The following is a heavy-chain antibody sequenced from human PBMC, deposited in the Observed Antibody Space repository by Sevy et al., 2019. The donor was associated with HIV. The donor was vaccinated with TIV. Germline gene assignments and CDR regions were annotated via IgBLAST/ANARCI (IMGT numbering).Heavy chain of an antibody. J-gene: IGHJ4*01. Sequence: GGSLRLSCAASEFTFSNYYMTWIRQAPGKGLEWISYISGRSSYTNYADSVRGRFTISRDNTKNLLYLQMNSLRVEDTAVYYCARSRCNYADYYFDYWGHGTLVTVSS. V-gene: IGHV3-11*06. CDR1: EFTFSNYY. CDR3: ARSRCNYADYYFDY. D-gene: IGHD4-17*01. CDR2: ISGRSSYT.